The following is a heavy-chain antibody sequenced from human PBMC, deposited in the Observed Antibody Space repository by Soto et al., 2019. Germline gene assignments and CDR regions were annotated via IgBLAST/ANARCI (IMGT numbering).Heavy chain of an antibody. V-gene: IGHV4-4*07. CDR3: AREGSYSAYNFAHGIQLWSFDF. Sequence: KPSETLSLTCTVSGGSINTFYWSWVRQPAGKGLEWIGRIFSSGSTSFNPSLESRVAMSVDTSKNHFSVNLSSVTAADMAVYYCAREGSYSAYNFAHGIQLWSFDFWGQGALVTVSS. J-gene: IGHJ4*02. CDR1: GGSINTFY. D-gene: IGHD5-12*01. CDR2: IFSSGST.